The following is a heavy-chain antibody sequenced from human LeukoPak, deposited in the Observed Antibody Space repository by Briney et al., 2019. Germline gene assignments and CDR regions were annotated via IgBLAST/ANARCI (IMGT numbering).Heavy chain of an antibody. J-gene: IGHJ6*03. D-gene: IGHD3-3*01. Sequence: SETLSLTCTVSGGSISSSSYYWGWIRQPPGKGLEWIGSIYYSGSTYYNPSLKSRVTISVDSSKNQLSLKVNSVTAADTGVYYCARVRHDPLEYGYYMDVWGKGTTVTVSS. CDR3: ARVRHDPLEYGYYMDV. CDR1: GGSISSSSYY. CDR2: IYYSGST. V-gene: IGHV4-39*07.